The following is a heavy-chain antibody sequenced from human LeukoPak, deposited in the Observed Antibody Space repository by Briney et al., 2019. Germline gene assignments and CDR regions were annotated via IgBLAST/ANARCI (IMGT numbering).Heavy chain of an antibody. V-gene: IGHV5-51*01. J-gene: IGHJ4*02. CDR1: GYIFSSYW. D-gene: IGHD3-9*01. Sequence: KRGESLKISCKASGYIFSSYWIGWLRQMPGKGLEWMGIIYPGDSDTRYSPSFRGQVTISADKSINTAYLQWNSLKASDTAMYYCARQADYNLLTGYYKGHLDCWGQGTLVTVSS. CDR3: ARQADYNLLTGYYKGHLDC. CDR2: IYPGDSDT.